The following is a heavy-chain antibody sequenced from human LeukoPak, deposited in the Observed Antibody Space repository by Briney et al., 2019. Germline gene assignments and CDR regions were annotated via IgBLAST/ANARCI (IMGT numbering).Heavy chain of an antibody. Sequence: PGGSLRLSCTASGFTFSSYAMSWVRQAPGKGLEWVAFIRYDGSNKYYADSVKGRFTISRDNSKNTLYLQMNSLRAEDTAVYYCAKSPFWSGYSYYFDYWGQGTLVTVSS. CDR2: IRYDGSNK. V-gene: IGHV3-30*02. CDR1: GFTFSSYA. CDR3: AKSPFWSGYSYYFDY. J-gene: IGHJ4*02. D-gene: IGHD3-3*01.